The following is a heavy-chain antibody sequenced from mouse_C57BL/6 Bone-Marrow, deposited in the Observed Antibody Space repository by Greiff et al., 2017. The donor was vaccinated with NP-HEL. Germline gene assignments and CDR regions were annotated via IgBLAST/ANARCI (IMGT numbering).Heavy chain of an antibody. CDR1: GYAFSSSW. CDR2: IYPGDGDT. J-gene: IGHJ1*03. D-gene: IGHD1-1*01. CDR3: ARGVTTVVASSYWYFDV. V-gene: IGHV1-82*01. Sequence: VQLVESGPELVKPGASVKISCKASGYAFSSSWMNWVKQRPGKGLEWIGRIYPGDGDTNYNGKFKGKATLTADKSSSTAYMQLSSLTSEDSAVYFCARGVTTVVASSYWYFDVWGTGTTVTVSS.